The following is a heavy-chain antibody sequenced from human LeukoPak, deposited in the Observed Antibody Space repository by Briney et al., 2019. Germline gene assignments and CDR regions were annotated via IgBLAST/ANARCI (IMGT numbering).Heavy chain of an antibody. D-gene: IGHD3-10*01. CDR2: ISSSSSYT. Sequence: GGSLRLSCAASGFTFSDYYMSWIRQAPGKGLEGVSYISSSSSYTNYADSVKGRFTISRDNAKNSLYLQMNSLRAEDTAVYYCARDAKGDYYGSGSYLHPDYWGQGTLVTVSS. CDR1: GFTFSDYY. J-gene: IGHJ4*02. V-gene: IGHV3-11*06. CDR3: ARDAKGDYYGSGSYLHPDY.